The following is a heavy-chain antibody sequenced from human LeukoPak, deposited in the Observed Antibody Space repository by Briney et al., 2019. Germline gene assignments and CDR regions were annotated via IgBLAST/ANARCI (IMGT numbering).Heavy chain of an antibody. D-gene: IGHD3-22*01. J-gene: IGHJ3*02. CDR1: GGSIRSSNW. CDR3: ARGSQVVGDAFDI. CDR2: IYHTGNT. Sequence: SETLSLTCAVSGGSIRSSNWWSWVRQPPGKGLEWIGEIYHTGNTNYNPSLKSRVTISVDKSKNQFSLKLSSVTAADTAVYYCARGSQVVGDAFDIWGQGTMVTVSS. V-gene: IGHV4-4*02.